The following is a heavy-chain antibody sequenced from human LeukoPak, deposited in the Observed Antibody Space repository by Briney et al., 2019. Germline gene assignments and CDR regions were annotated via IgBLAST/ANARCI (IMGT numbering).Heavy chain of an antibody. D-gene: IGHD2-21*01. CDR2: IYSGGAT. V-gene: IGHV3-53*01. CDR1: GFTFSSYG. J-gene: IGHJ3*02. Sequence: PGGSLRLSCAASGFTFSSYGMSWVRQAPGKGLEWVSVIYSGGATHYADSVKGRFSISRDNFRNTLSLQMNSLRVDDTAVYYCARELRDAFDMWGQGTRVTVS. CDR3: ARELRDAFDM.